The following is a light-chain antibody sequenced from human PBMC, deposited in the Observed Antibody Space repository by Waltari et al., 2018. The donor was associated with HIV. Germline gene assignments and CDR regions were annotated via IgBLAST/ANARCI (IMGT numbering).Light chain of an antibody. CDR2: EVS. Sequence: QSALTQPASVSGSPGQSITISCTGTSSDFGGSTSLSWYQQHPGKAPKLMIYEVSNRPSGVSNRFSGSKSGNTASLTISGLQAEDEADYYCSSYTSSSTYVFGTGTKVTVL. CDR1: SSDFGGSTS. J-gene: IGLJ1*01. CDR3: SSYTSSSTYV. V-gene: IGLV2-14*01.